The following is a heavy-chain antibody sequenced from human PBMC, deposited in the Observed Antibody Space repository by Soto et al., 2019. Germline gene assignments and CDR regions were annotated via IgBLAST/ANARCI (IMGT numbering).Heavy chain of an antibody. CDR3: ATWRVDSGTYSVAY. CDR2: ISYSGST. J-gene: IGHJ4*02. D-gene: IGHD1-26*01. Sequence: QVQLQESGPGLVKPSETLPLTCTVSGGSISSYYCNWIRQSPGKGLEWIGYISYSGSTNYNPSLKSRVTISIDTSKNQFSLRLSSVTAADTAVYYCATWRVDSGTYSVAYGGQGTLVTVSS. V-gene: IGHV4-59*01. CDR1: GGSISSYY.